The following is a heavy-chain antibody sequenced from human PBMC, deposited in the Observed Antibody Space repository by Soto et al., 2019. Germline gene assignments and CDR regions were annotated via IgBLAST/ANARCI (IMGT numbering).Heavy chain of an antibody. CDR2: ISSRSDI. D-gene: IGHD2-2*02. CDR3: AREYTAWPLAYGLDV. Sequence: GGSLRLSCVGSGFTFRTYSSNWVRQAPGKGLEWVSSISSRSDIYYADSVKGRFTISRDNAKNSVSLQMNSLRAEDTAVYYCAREYTAWPLAYGLDVWGQGTTVTVSS. CDR1: GFTFRTYS. V-gene: IGHV3-21*01. J-gene: IGHJ6*02.